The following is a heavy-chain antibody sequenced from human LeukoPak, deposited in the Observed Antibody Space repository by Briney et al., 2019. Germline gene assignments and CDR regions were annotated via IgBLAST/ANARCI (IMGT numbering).Heavy chain of an antibody. D-gene: IGHD3-10*01. CDR1: GGSIRSYY. J-gene: IGHJ5*02. CDR2: IYGSGTI. V-gene: IGHV4-4*07. Sequence: SETLSLTCTVSGGSIRSYYWSWIRQPAGKGLEWIGRIYGSGTITYNPSLKSRVSMSVDTSRNQFSLNLRYVTAADTAVYYCARDSGTTGEVKFDPWGQGALVTVSS. CDR3: ARDSGTTGEVKFDP.